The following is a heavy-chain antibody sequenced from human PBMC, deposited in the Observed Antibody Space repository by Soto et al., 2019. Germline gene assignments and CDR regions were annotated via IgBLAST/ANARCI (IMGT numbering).Heavy chain of an antibody. CDR1: GFTFSDHY. Sequence: EVQLVESGGGLVQPGGSLRLSCAASGFTFSDHYMDWVRQAPGKGLEWVGRTRNKANSYTTEYAASVKDRFTISRDDSKSSLYLQMNSLKTEDTAVYYCARGAGKWGLELDLWGRGTLVTVSS. J-gene: IGHJ2*01. CDR3: ARGAGKWGLELDL. V-gene: IGHV3-72*01. CDR2: TRNKANSYTT. D-gene: IGHD1-26*01.